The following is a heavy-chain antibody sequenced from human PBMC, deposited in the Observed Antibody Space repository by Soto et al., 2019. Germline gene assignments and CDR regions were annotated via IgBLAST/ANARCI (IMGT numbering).Heavy chain of an antibody. D-gene: IGHD2-2*01. CDR1: GGSISSYY. Sequence: SETLSLTCTVSGGSISSYYWSWIRQPAGKGLEWIGRIYTSGSTNYNPSLKSRVTMSVDTSKNQFSLKLSSVTAADTAVYHCAKGLVPAAKTSLNDYWGQGTLVTVSS. V-gene: IGHV4-4*07. J-gene: IGHJ4*02. CDR2: IYTSGST. CDR3: AKGLVPAAKTSLNDY.